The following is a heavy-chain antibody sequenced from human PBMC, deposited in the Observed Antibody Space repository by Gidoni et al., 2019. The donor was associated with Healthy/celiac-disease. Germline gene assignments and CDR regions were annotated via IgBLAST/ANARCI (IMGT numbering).Heavy chain of an antibody. CDR2: IYYSGST. J-gene: IGHJ6*03. Sequence: QVQLQESGPGLVKPSQTLSLTCTVSGGSISSGDYYWSWIRQPPGKGLEWIGYIYYSGSTYYNPSLKSRVTISVDTSKNQFSLKLSSVTAADTAVYYCASGATVTSRFYYYYYMDVWGKGTTVTVSS. D-gene: IGHD4-17*01. V-gene: IGHV4-30-4*01. CDR3: ASGATVTSRFYYYYYMDV. CDR1: GGSISSGDYY.